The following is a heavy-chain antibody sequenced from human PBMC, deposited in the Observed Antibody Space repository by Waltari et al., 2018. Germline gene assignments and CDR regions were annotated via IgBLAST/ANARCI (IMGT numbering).Heavy chain of an antibody. J-gene: IGHJ5*02. CDR2: IYNSGSS. Sequence: QVQLQESGPGLVEPSETLSLTFAVSGYSISSGYYWVCILQPPAKRLEWFGSIYNSGSSDYNESLKRRFTISVEPSKNQFSQKLSSVTAADTAVYYCAGQDGGYCSGGSCSNGFDPWGQGTLVTVSS. D-gene: IGHD2-15*01. CDR3: AGQDGGYCSGGSCSNGFDP. CDR1: GYSISSGYY. V-gene: IGHV4-38-2*01.